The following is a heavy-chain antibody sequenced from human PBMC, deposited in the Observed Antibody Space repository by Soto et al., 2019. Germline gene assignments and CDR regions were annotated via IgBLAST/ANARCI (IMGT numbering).Heavy chain of an antibody. V-gene: IGHV4-31*03. Sequence: PSETLSLTCTVSGGSISNGAYYWTWIRQHPGKGLEWIGYIYYSGATSYNPSLKSRVTISVDTSKNQFSLKLSSVTAADTAVYYCVRDRLGGSGSSPFGMDVCGQRTTVTVSS. CDR2: IYYSGAT. J-gene: IGHJ6*02. CDR1: GGSISNGAYY. D-gene: IGHD3-10*01. CDR3: VRDRLGGSGSSPFGMDV.